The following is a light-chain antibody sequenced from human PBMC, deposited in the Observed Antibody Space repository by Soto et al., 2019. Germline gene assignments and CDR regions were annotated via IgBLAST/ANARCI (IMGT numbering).Light chain of an antibody. V-gene: IGKV3-15*01. J-gene: IGKJ1*01. CDR3: QQYNNWLPVT. Sequence: EMVMTQSPATLSVSPGERATLSCRASQSVSRNIAWYQQKPGQAPRLLIYGASTRATGIPDRFSGSGSGTEFTLTISSLQSEEFAVYYCQQYNNWLPVTFGQGTKVEIK. CDR1: QSVSRN. CDR2: GAS.